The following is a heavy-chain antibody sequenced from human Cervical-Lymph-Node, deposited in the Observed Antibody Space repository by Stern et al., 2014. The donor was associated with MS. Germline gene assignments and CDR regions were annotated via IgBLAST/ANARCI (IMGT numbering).Heavy chain of an antibody. Sequence: QVQLGQSGVEVKKPGASVKVSCKASGYTFTGFGITWVRQAPGQGLEYMGWISAYNGKVNFAQKFQDRASMTTETPTSTAYLELRSLRSDDTAVYYCARGPYDHWSGYRNWYFDIWGRGTLVTVSS. CDR3: ARGPYDHWSGYRNWYFDI. CDR2: ISAYNGKV. J-gene: IGHJ2*01. D-gene: IGHD3-3*01. CDR1: GYTFTGFG. V-gene: IGHV1-18*01.